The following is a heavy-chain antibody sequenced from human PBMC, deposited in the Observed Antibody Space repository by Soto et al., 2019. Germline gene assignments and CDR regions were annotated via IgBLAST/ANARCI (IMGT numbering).Heavy chain of an antibody. D-gene: IGHD3-3*01. CDR3: ARYDFWSGYSADY. V-gene: IGHV3-21*01. Sequence: GGSLRLSCAASGFTFSSYSMNWVRQAPGKGLEWVSSISSSSSYIYYADSVKGRFTISRDNAKNSLYLQMNSLRAEDTAVYYCARYDFWSGYSADYWGQGTLVTVSS. CDR1: GFTFSSYS. J-gene: IGHJ4*02. CDR2: ISSSSSYI.